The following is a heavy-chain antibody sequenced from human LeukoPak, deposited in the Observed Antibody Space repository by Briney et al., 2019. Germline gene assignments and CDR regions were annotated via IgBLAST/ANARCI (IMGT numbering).Heavy chain of an antibody. Sequence: SLRLSCAASGFTFSSYEMNWVRQAPGKGLEWVSFISSSGSTIYYADSVKGRFTISRDNAKNSLNLQMNSLRAEDTAVYYCARDLWSYYGSGSYSYYYYGLDVWGQGTTVTVSS. CDR3: ARDLWSYYGSGSYSYYYYGLDV. J-gene: IGHJ6*02. D-gene: IGHD3-10*01. CDR1: GFTFSSYE. CDR2: ISSSGSTI. V-gene: IGHV3-48*03.